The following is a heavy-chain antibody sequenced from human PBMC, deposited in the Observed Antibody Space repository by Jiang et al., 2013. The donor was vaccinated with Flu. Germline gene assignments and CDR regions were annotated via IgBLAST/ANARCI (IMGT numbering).Heavy chain of an antibody. V-gene: IGHV3-30*18. CDR2: ISRDGSEK. Sequence: QLVESGGGVVQPGRSLRLSCAASGLSFSSFDMHWVRQAPGKGPEWVAFISRDGSEKYYADSVRGRFTISRDNSKNTLFLLLNSLRVDDTAVYYCAKDRGWYFDYWGQGTLVTVSS. J-gene: IGHJ4*02. D-gene: IGHD3-10*01. CDR3: AKDRGWYFDY. CDR1: GLSFSSFD.